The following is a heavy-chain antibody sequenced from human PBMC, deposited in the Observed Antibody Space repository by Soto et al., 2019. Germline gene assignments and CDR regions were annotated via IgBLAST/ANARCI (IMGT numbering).Heavy chain of an antibody. J-gene: IGHJ5*02. Sequence: NPVGSLSLSSAGSGLTFGDSYMRWIRQAPGKGLEWLSYISPGSRYPAYADSVKGRFTISRDNAKRSLYLQMMSLTAEDTAIYYCVRGGGGGLFDPWGQGTMVTVS. D-gene: IGHD2-15*01. V-gene: IGHV3-11*06. CDR1: GLTFGDSY. CDR2: ISPGSRYP. CDR3: VRGGGGGLFDP.